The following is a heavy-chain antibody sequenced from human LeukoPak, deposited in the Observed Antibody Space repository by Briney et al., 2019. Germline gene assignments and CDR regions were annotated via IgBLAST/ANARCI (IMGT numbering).Heavy chain of an antibody. CDR2: IDWDDDK. V-gene: IGHV2-70*04. CDR3: ARISRLYYFDY. Sequence: SGPTLVNPTQTLTLTCTFSGFSLSTSGMRVSWIRQPPGKPLEWLARIDWDDDKFYSTSLKTRLTISKDTSKNQVVLTMTNMDPVDTATYYCARISRLYYFDYWGQGTLVTVSS. J-gene: IGHJ4*02. CDR1: GFSLSTSGMR.